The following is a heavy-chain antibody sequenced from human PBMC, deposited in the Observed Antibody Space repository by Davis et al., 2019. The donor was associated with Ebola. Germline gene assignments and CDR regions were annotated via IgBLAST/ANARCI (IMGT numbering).Heavy chain of an antibody. D-gene: IGHD3-10*01. Sequence: GGSLRLSCAASGFSFSTYGMHWVRQAPGKGLEWVAVISYDGRNEYYADSVKGRFSISRDNAKNSLYLQMSSLKPEDTALYYCARDSRPYYGSGTIYTYYYYYYGMDVWGQGTTVTVS. J-gene: IGHJ6*02. CDR3: ARDSRPYYGSGTIYTYYYYYYGMDV. V-gene: IGHV3-30*03. CDR1: GFSFSTYG. CDR2: ISYDGRNE.